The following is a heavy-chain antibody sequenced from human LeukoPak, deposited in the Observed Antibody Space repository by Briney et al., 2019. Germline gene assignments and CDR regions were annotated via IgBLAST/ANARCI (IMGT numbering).Heavy chain of an antibody. CDR1: GYTFTSYG. CDR2: ISAYNGNT. CDR3: AREVPYYYGSGPWVYYMDV. D-gene: IGHD3-10*01. J-gene: IGHJ6*03. Sequence: ASVKVSCKASGYTFTSYGISWVRQAPGQGLEWMGWISAYNGNTDYAQKLQGRVTMTTDTSTSTAYMELRRLRSDDTAVYYCAREVPYYYGSGPWVYYMDVWGKGTTVTISS. V-gene: IGHV1-18*01.